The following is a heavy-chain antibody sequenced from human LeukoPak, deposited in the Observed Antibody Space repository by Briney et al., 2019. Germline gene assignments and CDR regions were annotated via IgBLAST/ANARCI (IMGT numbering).Heavy chain of an antibody. V-gene: IGHV3-53*01. Sequence: GGSLRLSCAASGFTFSNAWMSWVRQAPGKGLEWVSVIYSGGSTYYADSVKGRFTISRDNSKNTLYLQMNSLRAEDTAVYYCAREAADYYGSGSYFDYWGQGTLVTVSS. CDR1: GFTFSNAW. D-gene: IGHD3-10*01. CDR3: AREAADYYGSGSYFDY. J-gene: IGHJ4*02. CDR2: IYSGGST.